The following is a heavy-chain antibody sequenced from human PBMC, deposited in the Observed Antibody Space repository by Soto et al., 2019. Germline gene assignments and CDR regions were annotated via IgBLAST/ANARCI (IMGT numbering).Heavy chain of an antibody. D-gene: IGHD2-8*01. V-gene: IGHV1-2*04. CDR1: GYSFTDYH. Sequence: ASGKVSCKASGYSFTDYHIQWVRQAPGQGLEWLGRINPKSGGTSTAQKFQGWVTMTTDTSISTASMELTRLTSDDTAIYYCARGDSTDCSNGVCSFFYNHDMDVWGQGTTVTVSS. J-gene: IGHJ6*02. CDR2: INPKSGGT. CDR3: ARGDSTDCSNGVCSFFYNHDMDV.